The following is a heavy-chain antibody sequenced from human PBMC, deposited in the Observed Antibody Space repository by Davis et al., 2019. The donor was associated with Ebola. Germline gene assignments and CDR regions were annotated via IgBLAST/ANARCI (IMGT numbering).Heavy chain of an antibody. CDR1: GFTFSSYA. D-gene: IGHD3-10*01. V-gene: IGHV3-30-3*01. Sequence: GESLKISCAASGFTFSSYAMHWVRQAPGKGLEWVAVISFDGGNKYYADSVKGRFTISRDNSKNTLSLQMNSLRAEDTALYYCARGLYYSGSGSYYNPFDYWGQGTLVTVSS. CDR2: ISFDGGNK. J-gene: IGHJ4*02. CDR3: ARGLYYSGSGSYYNPFDY.